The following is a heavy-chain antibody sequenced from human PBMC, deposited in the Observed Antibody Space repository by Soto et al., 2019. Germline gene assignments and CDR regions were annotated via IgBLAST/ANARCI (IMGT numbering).Heavy chain of an antibody. Sequence: SVKVSCKASGFTFTSSAVQWVRQARGQRLEWMGWIGAGSGNTNYAQKFQDRVTITRDTSTSTACMELRSLRSDDTAVYYCARDTAHGDYVFAFDIWGQGTMVTVSS. CDR3: ARDTAHGDYVFAFDI. CDR2: IGAGSGNT. D-gene: IGHD4-17*01. CDR1: GFTFTSSA. V-gene: IGHV1-58*01. J-gene: IGHJ3*02.